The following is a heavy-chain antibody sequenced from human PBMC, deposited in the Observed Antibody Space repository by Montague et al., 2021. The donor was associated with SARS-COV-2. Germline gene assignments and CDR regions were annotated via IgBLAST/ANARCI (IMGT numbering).Heavy chain of an antibody. J-gene: IGHJ6*02. Sequence: SETLSLTCIVSGGSISGHYWSWVRQTPEMGLEWIGYIYYLGTTNYNPSLKTRVTFSVGTSKNQLSLMLTSVTAADTGVYYCARNGGAAVPGLLLGMDIWGQGTTVTVSS. CDR2: IYYLGTT. CDR1: GGSISGHY. V-gene: IGHV4-59*11. CDR3: ARNGGAAVPGLLLGMDI. D-gene: IGHD6-19*01.